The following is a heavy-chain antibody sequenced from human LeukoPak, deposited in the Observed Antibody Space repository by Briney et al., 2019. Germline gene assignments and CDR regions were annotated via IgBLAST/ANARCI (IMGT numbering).Heavy chain of an antibody. V-gene: IGHV3-23*01. J-gene: IGHJ4*02. Sequence: GGSLRLSCAASGFSFVSSAMNWVRQAPGKGLILVSVISGSGSTTYYTDSVKGRFTISRDNSKNTLYLQMNSLRAEDTAVYYCASGYSGYHDTAGYFDYWGQGTLVTVSS. CDR2: ISGSGSTT. D-gene: IGHD5-12*01. CDR3: ASGYSGYHDTAGYFDY. CDR1: GFSFVSSA.